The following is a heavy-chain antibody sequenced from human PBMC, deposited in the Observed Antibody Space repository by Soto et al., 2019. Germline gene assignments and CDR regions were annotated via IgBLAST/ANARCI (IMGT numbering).Heavy chain of an antibody. J-gene: IGHJ4*02. CDR3: TGDRFGSMDY. Sequence: EVQLVESGGGLVQPGGSLKLSCAASGFTFSGSAMHWVRQASGKGLEWVGRIRSKANSYATAYAASVKGRFTISRDDSKNTAYLQINSLKTEDTAVYYGTGDRFGSMDYWGQGTLVTVSS. CDR2: IRSKANSYAT. V-gene: IGHV3-73*01. CDR1: GFTFSGSA. D-gene: IGHD3-16*01.